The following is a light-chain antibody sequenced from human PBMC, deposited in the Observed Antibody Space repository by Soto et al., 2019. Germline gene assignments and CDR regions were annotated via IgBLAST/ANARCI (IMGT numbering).Light chain of an antibody. CDR3: HQYGSSPWT. CDR1: QSFSTSY. Sequence: EIVLTQSPGTLSLSPGERATLSCRASQSFSTSYLAWYQQRPGQSPRLLIYAASTRATGIPDRFSGSGSGTDFTLTISRLEPEDFAVYYCHQYGSSPWTFGQGTKVDIK. J-gene: IGKJ1*01. CDR2: AAS. V-gene: IGKV3-20*01.